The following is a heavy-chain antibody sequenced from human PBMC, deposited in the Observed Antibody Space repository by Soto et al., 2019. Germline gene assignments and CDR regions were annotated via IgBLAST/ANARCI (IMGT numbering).Heavy chain of an antibody. CDR2: VNPILSLS. CDR3: ATSYGSGYRDFDY. V-gene: IGHV1-69*02. J-gene: IGHJ4*02. D-gene: IGHD3-10*01. CDR1: GDTFSFYS. Sequence: QVQLVQSGAEVKRPGSSVKVSCKASGDTFSFYSINWVRQAPGLGLEWMGRVNPILSLSNYAQRFQGRVTMTADKSTSTAYMVISSLRSEDTAIYYCATSYGSGYRDFDYWGQGAQVIVSS.